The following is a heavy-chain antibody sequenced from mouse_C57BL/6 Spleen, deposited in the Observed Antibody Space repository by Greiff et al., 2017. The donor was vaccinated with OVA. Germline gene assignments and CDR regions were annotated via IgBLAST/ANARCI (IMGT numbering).Heavy chain of an antibody. CDR1: GYTFTDYE. D-gene: IGHD1-1*01. CDR2: IDPETGGT. V-gene: IGHV1-15*01. CDR3: TRCTTVVYFDY. J-gene: IGHJ2*01. Sequence: VQLVESGAELVRPGASVTLSCKASGYTFTDYEMHWVKQTPVHGLEWIGAIDPETGGTAYNQKFKGKAILTADKSSSTAYMELRSLTSEDSAVYYCTRCTTVVYFDYWGQGTTLTVSS.